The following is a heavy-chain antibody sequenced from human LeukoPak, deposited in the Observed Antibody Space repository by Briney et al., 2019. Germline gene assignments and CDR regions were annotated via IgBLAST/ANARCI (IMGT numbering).Heavy chain of an antibody. J-gene: IGHJ4*02. Sequence: SVKVSCKASGGTFSSYAISWVRQAPGQGLEWMGGIIPIFGTANYAQKFQGRVTITADESTSTAYMELSSLRSEDTAVYYCAREIRRSGSSFDYWGQGTLVTVSS. D-gene: IGHD1-26*01. CDR3: AREIRRSGSSFDY. CDR1: GGTFSSYA. CDR2: IIPIFGTA. V-gene: IGHV1-69*13.